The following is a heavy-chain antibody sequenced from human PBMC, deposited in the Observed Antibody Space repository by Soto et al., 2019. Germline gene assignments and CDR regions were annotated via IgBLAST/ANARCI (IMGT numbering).Heavy chain of an antibody. CDR3: AKDPDDYYYDSSGYYSYYFDY. Sequence: EVQLLESGGGLVQPGGSLRLSCAASGFTFSSYAMSWVRQAPGKGLEWVSVISGSGGSTYYADSVKGRFTISRDKSKNKLYLQMNSLRAEDTAVYYCAKDPDDYYYDSSGYYSYYFDYWGQGTLVTVSS. V-gene: IGHV3-23*01. D-gene: IGHD3-22*01. J-gene: IGHJ4*02. CDR1: GFTFSSYA. CDR2: ISGSGGST.